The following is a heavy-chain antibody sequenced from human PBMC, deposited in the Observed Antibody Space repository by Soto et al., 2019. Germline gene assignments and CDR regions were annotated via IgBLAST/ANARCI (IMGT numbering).Heavy chain of an antibody. V-gene: IGHV1-69*06. CDR2: IIPIFGTA. CDR3: AASGSSALFDDY. Sequence: SVKVSCKASGGTFSSYAISWVRQAPGQGLEWMGGIIPIFGTANYAQKFQGRVTITADKSTSTAYMELSSLRSEDTAVYYCAASGSSALFDDYWGQGTLVTVSS. J-gene: IGHJ4*02. CDR1: GGTFSSYA. D-gene: IGHD1-26*01.